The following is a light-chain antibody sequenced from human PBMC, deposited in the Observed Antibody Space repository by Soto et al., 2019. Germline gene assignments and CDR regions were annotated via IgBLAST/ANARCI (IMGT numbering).Light chain of an antibody. V-gene: IGLV2-11*01. CDR3: CSYAGPYTWV. CDR2: DVY. Sequence: QSVLTQPRSVSGSPGQSVAISCTGTSSDIAAYNSVSWYQHHPGKAPKLMIYDVYRRPSGVPDRFSGSKSGHTASLTISGLQAEDEADYFCCSYAGPYTWVFGGGTKLTVL. J-gene: IGLJ3*02. CDR1: SSDIAAYNS.